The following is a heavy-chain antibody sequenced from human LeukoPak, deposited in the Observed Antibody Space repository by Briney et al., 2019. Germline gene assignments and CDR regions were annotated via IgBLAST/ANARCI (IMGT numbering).Heavy chain of an antibody. CDR3: ATHEVDTLDY. CDR1: GYSFTAYY. CDR2: IIPILGVT. Sequence: ASVKVSCKASGYSFTAYYIHWVRQAPGQGLEWMGRIIPILGVTDYAQKFQDRVTITADKSTNTAYMDFSSLRSEDTAVYYCATHEVDTLDYWGQGTLVTVSS. J-gene: IGHJ4*02. D-gene: IGHD5-18*01. V-gene: IGHV1-69*02.